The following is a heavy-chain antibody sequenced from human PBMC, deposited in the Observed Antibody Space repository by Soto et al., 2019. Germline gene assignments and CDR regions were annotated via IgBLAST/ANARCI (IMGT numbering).Heavy chain of an antibody. CDR2: IIPIFGTA. J-gene: IGHJ2*01. Sequence: QVQLVQSGAEVKKPGSSVTVSCKASGGTFSSYTISWVRQAPGQGLEWMGGIIPIFGTANYAQKFQGRVTIAGDESTSSAYMELSSRRSEDTSVYYCARGNHRWLQLWYFDRWGRGTLVTVSS. D-gene: IGHD5-12*01. CDR1: GGTFSSYT. V-gene: IGHV1-69*12. CDR3: ARGNHRWLQLWYFDR.